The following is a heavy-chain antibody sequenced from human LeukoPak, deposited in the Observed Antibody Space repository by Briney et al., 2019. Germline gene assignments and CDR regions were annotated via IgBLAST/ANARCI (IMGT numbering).Heavy chain of an antibody. J-gene: IGHJ4*01. Sequence: ASVKVSFTASGYTFTVYYMHWVRQAPGQGLEWMGWINPNSGGTNYAQKFQGRVTMTRDTSISTAYMELSRLRSDDTAVYYCARDVRTYYYDSSGYGYWGQEPWSPSPQ. D-gene: IGHD3-22*01. V-gene: IGHV1-2*02. CDR2: INPNSGGT. CDR3: ARDVRTYYYDSSGYGY. CDR1: GYTFTVYY.